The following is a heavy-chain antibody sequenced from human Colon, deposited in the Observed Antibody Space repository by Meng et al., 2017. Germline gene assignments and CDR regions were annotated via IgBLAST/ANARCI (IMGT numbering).Heavy chain of an antibody. CDR1: GITFSSCA. V-gene: IGHV3-23*01. CDR3: TGGSRGFRTNRMDV. J-gene: IGHJ6*02. CDR2: ISYSGGDT. Sequence: GASLKISCAASGITFSSCAMGWVRQAPGKGLECVSAISYSGGDTHYADSVKGWFTISRDNSMNTVYLNMNSLRAEDTAVYYCTGGSRGFRTNRMDVWGQGTTVTVSS. D-gene: IGHD2-15*01.